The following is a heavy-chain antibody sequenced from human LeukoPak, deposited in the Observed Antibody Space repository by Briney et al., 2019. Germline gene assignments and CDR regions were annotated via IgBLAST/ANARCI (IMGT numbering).Heavy chain of an antibody. V-gene: IGHV1-46*01. J-gene: IGHJ4*02. CDR2: INPSGGST. CDR3: ARSKAYSSGWYVSPVDY. D-gene: IGHD6-19*01. CDR1: GYAFTSYY. Sequence: ASVKVSCKASGYAFTSYYMHWVRQAPGQGLEWMGIINPSGGSTSYAQKFQGRVTITRDTSTSTVYMELSSLRSEDTAVYYCARSKAYSSGWYVSPVDYWGQGTLDTVSS.